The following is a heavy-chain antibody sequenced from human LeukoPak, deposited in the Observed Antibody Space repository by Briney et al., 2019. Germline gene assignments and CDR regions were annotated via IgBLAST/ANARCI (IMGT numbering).Heavy chain of an antibody. J-gene: IGHJ4*02. Sequence: GGSLRLSCAASGFTFNNYAMSWVRQAPGKGLEWVAFIRYDGSNKYYADSVKGRFTISRDNSKNTLYLQVNSLRAEDTAVYYCAKESCTGSSCYEPRWGQGTLVTVSS. D-gene: IGHD2-15*01. V-gene: IGHV3-30*02. CDR3: AKESCTGSSCYEPR. CDR1: GFTFNNYA. CDR2: IRYDGSNK.